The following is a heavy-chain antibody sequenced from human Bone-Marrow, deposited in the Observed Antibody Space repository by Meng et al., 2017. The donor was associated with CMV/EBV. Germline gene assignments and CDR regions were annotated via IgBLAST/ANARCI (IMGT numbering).Heavy chain of an antibody. CDR3: AKGMGSSWYSFGG. V-gene: IGHV3-30*02. CDR1: GFPFSSYG. J-gene: IGHJ4*02. CDR2: IRYDGSNK. Sequence: QGMLWELGGGVCPPGGSRGLSWAASGFPFSSYGMHWGRQAPGKGLEWVAFIRYDGSNKYYADSVKGRFTISRDNSKNTLYLQMNSLRAEDTAVYYCAKGMGSSWYSFGGWGQGTLVTVSS. D-gene: IGHD6-13*01.